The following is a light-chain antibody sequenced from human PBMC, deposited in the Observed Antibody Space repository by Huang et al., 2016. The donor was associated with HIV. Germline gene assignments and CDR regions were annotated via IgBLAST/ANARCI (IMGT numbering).Light chain of an antibody. V-gene: IGKV1-5*03. Sequence: DIQMTQSPSTLSAAIGERVTITCRASQSVSTRLAWYQQKPGKAPRLFIQEASSLESGVPSRFSGGGSGTEFTLTISSLQPDDSATYSCQQYNTFTFGPGTKVDI. J-gene: IGKJ3*01. CDR1: QSVSTR. CDR3: QQYNTFT. CDR2: EAS.